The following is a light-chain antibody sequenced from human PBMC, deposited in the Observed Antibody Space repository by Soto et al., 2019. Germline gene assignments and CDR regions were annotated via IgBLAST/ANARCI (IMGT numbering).Light chain of an antibody. V-gene: IGLV2-14*01. CDR3: SSYTSNVRGVL. CDR1: TYDVGGYNY. J-gene: IGLJ3*02. CDR2: DIS. Sequence: QSALTQPATVSGSPGQSITIPCTGTTYDVGGYNYVSWYQQHPGKAPKLLIYDISNRPSRVSNGFSGSKSGNTASLTISGLQAEDEADYYCSSYTSNVRGVLFGGGTKLTVL.